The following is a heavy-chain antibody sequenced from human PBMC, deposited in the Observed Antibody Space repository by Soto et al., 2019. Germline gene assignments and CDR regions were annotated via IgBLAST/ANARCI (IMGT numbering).Heavy chain of an antibody. CDR1: EFTFEKYY. D-gene: IGHD1-20*01. V-gene: IGHV3-7*01. CDR2: IKPDGSEQ. Sequence: GSLRLSCAASEFTFEKYYMTWVRQAPGKGPEWVANIKPDGSEQYYVDSVKGRFTISRDNANNSLYLQMNSLRAEDTAVYFCARGNWNYYYGFDVWGQGTTVTVSS. J-gene: IGHJ6*02. CDR3: ARGNWNYYYGFDV.